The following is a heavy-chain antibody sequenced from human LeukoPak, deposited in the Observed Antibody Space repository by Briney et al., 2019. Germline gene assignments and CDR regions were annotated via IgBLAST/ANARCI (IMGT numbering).Heavy chain of an antibody. CDR2: IYHSGST. D-gene: IGHD6-6*01. J-gene: IGHJ4*02. Sequence: SETLSLTCTVSGGSISSYYWSWIRQPPGKGLEWIGYIYHSGSTYYNPSLKSRVTISVDRSKNQFSLKLSSVTAADTAVYYCARAIAARPFDYWGQGTLVTVSS. V-gene: IGHV4-59*12. CDR1: GGSISSYY. CDR3: ARAIAARPFDY.